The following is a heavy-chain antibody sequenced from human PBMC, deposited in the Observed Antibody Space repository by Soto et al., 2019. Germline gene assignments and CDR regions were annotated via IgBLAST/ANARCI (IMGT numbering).Heavy chain of an antibody. CDR2: ILYEGSKK. J-gene: IGHJ6*04. CDR1: GFTFSSYG. D-gene: IGHD6-19*01. V-gene: IGHV3-30*18. CDR3: VKDVSSGGPYFDDMDV. Sequence: QVQLVESGGGVVQPGRSLRLSCAASGFTFSSYGMHWVRPAPGKGREWVAVILYEGSKKYYADSVKGRFTISRDNSKNTLYLQMSSLRAEDTALYYCVKDVSSGGPYFDDMDVWGKGTTVTVSS.